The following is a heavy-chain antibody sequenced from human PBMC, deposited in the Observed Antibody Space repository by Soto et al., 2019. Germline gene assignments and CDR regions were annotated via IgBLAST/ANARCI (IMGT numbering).Heavy chain of an antibody. CDR3: ARVAEDDTDIVPMVYATRDHYYYMDV. V-gene: IGHV4-59*01. CDR1: GDSMNSYY. CDR2: IYYSGST. D-gene: IGHD2-8*01. Sequence: SETLSLTCTVSGDSMNSYYWSWIWQAPEKGLEWIGYIYYSGSTNYNPSLKSRVTISVDTSKNQFSLKLSSVTAADTAVYYCARVAEDDTDIVPMVYATRDHYYYMDVWGKGTTVTVSS. J-gene: IGHJ6*03.